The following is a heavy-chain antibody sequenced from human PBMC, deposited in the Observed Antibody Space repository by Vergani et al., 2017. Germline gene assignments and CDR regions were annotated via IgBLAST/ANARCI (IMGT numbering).Heavy chain of an antibody. CDR1: GGTFSSYA. V-gene: IGHV1-3*04. Sequence: QVQLVQSGAEVKKPGSSVKVSCKASGGTFSSYAISWVRQAPGQGVEWMGRIITGNGNTKYSQKFQGRVTITRDTSASTAYMELSSLESEDTAVYYCARWLIERGISGWFDPWGQGTLVTVSS. D-gene: IGHD7-27*01. CDR2: IITGNGNT. CDR3: ARWLIERGISGWFDP. J-gene: IGHJ5*02.